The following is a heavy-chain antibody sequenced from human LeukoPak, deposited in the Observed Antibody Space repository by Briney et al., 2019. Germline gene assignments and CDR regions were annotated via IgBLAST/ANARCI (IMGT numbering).Heavy chain of an antibody. J-gene: IGHJ4*02. CDR3: AKDGQSFNSMYDYFDS. CDR1: GFTFRNFA. Sequence: GGSLRLSCSASGFTFRNFAISWVRQAPGKGLEWVSSIGSGDTHYADSVKGRFTISRDDSRSTVDLQMSSLRAEDTAVYYCAKDGQSFNSMYDYFDSWGQRTLVTVSS. D-gene: IGHD2-8*01. CDR2: IGSGDT. V-gene: IGHV3-23*01.